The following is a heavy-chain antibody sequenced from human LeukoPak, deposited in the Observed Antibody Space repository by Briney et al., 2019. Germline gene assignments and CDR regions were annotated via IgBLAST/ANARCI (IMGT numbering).Heavy chain of an antibody. D-gene: IGHD3-16*02. V-gene: IGHV4-39*01. CDR1: GGSISSSSYY. CDR3: ARLPVGVWGSYRYRYFDY. J-gene: IGHJ4*02. Sequence: SETLSLTCTVSGGSISSSSYYWGWIRQPPGKGVEWIGSIYYSGSTYYNPSLKSRVTISVDTSKNQFSLKLSSVTAADTAVYYCARLPVGVWGSYRYRYFDYWGQGTLVTVSS. CDR2: IYYSGST.